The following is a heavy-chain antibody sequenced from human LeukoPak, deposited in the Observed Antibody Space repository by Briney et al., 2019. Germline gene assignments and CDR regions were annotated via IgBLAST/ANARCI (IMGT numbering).Heavy chain of an antibody. CDR1: GYTFTSYD. J-gene: IGHJ3*02. D-gene: IGHD5/OR15-5a*01. Sequence: ASVKVSCKASGYTFTSYDITWVRQATGQGLEWMGWISTYNDNTNYAQKFQGRVTMTRDTSTSTVYMELSSLRSEDTAVYYCARGDHVRIYAESAFDIWGQGTMVTVSS. CDR2: ISTYNDNT. CDR3: ARGDHVRIYAESAFDI. V-gene: IGHV1-8*01.